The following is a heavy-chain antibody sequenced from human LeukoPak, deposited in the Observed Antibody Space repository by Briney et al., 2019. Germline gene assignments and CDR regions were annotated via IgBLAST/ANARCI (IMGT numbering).Heavy chain of an antibody. D-gene: IGHD3-3*01. CDR3: ARTWKGNYDFWSGPNYYYYYMDV. CDR1: GYTFTSYG. CDR2: ISAYNGNT. J-gene: IGHJ6*03. Sequence: ASVKVSCKASGYTFTSYGISWVRQAPGQGLEWMGWISAYNGNTNYAQKLQGRVTMTTDTSTSTAYMELRSLRSDDTAVYYCARTWKGNYDFWSGPNYYYYYMDVWGKGTTVTVSS. V-gene: IGHV1-18*01.